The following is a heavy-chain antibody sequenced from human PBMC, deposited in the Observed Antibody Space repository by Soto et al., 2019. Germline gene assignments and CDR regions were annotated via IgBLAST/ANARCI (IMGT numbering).Heavy chain of an antibody. CDR1: GGSISSSGYY. Sequence: PSETLSLTXTVSGGSISSSGYYWGWIRQPPGKGLEWIGSFFYGGNTYYNPSLKSRVTISVDTSRNQFSLRLSSVTAADTAVYYCARHIEWGDYGYYYGMDVWGQGTTVTVSS. CDR2: FFYGGNT. V-gene: IGHV4-39*01. J-gene: IGHJ6*02. CDR3: ARHIEWGDYGYYYGMDV. D-gene: IGHD4-17*01.